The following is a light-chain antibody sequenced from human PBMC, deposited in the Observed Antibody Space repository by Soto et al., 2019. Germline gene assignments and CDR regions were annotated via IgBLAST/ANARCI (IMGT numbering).Light chain of an antibody. Sequence: QLVLTQSSSASASLGSSVKLTCTLSSGHSTYTIAWHQQQPGKAPRYLMKLERSGSYNKGSGVPDRFSGSSSGVDRYLTISNLQSEDEADYYCETWDSNTHTVFGGGTQLTVL. CDR2: LERSGSY. CDR3: ETWDSNTHTV. J-gene: IGLJ7*01. V-gene: IGLV4-60*03. CDR1: SGHSTYT.